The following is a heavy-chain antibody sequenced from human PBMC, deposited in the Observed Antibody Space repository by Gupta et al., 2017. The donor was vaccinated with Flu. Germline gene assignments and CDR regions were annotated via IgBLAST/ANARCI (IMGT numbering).Heavy chain of an antibody. CDR2: IYYSEST. CDR3: ARFSYWLDV. J-gene: IGHJ6*02. D-gene: IGHD2-15*01. CDR1: GGPISSYY. V-gene: IGHV4-59*08. Sequence: QVQLQESGPGLVKPSETLSLTCTVSGGPISSYYWSWIRQPPGKGLEWTGYIYYSESTNYNPSLKSRDTISVDTSKNQFSLKLSSVTAADTAVYYCARFSYWLDVWGQGTTVTVSS.